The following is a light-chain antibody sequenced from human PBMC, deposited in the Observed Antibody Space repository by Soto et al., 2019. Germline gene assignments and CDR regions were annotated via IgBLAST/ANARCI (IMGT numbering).Light chain of an antibody. CDR2: DAS. J-gene: IGKJ1*01. Sequence: EIVLTQSPDTLSLSPGERATLSCRASQSVGNNFLAWYQQKPGQAPTLLIYDASSRASGLPDRFSGSGSETDFTLTVSRLELEDFVVYFCHQYGTSPQTFGQGTKVEI. CDR3: HQYGTSPQT. CDR1: QSVGNNF. V-gene: IGKV3-20*01.